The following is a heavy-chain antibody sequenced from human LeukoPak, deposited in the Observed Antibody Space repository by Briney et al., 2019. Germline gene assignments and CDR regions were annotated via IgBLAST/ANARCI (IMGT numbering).Heavy chain of an antibody. CDR2: INPNSGGT. J-gene: IGHJ6*03. CDR3: ARDNGGTAMAYYYYYYMDV. V-gene: IGHV1-2*02. CDR1: GYTFTGYC. Sequence: ASVKVSCKASGYTFTGYCMHWVPQAPGQGLEWMGWINPNSGGTNYAQKFQGRVTMTRDTSISTAYMELSSLRSEDTAVYYCARDNGGTAMAYYYYYYMDVWGKGTTVTISS. D-gene: IGHD5-18*01.